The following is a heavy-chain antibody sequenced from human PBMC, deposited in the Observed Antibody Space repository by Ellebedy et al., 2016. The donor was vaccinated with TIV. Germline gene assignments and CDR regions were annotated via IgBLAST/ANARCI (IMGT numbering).Heavy chain of an antibody. D-gene: IGHD4-17*01. CDR3: ARSFPYGDSDQAAFDY. Sequence: GGSLRLXCAASDFTFSSYWMHWVRQAPGKGLVWVSRINSDGSTTTYADSVKGRFTISRDNAKNTLYLQMNSLRAEDTAVYYCARSFPYGDSDQAAFDYWGQGTLVTVSS. V-gene: IGHV3-74*01. CDR2: INSDGSTT. CDR1: DFTFSSYW. J-gene: IGHJ4*02.